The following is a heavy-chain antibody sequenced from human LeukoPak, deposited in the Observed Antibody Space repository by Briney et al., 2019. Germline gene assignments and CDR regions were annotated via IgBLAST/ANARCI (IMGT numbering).Heavy chain of an antibody. CDR1: GFTFCGAW. Sequence: PGGSLRLSCAAYGFTFCGAWMSWVRQAPGKGLGWVGRIKSKTNGETVDYGAPVKGRFNISRDDSKNTVFLQMNSLKTEDTAVYYWSTAYGGSGSDWGQGTLVTVSS. J-gene: IGHJ4*02. CDR3: STAYGGSGSD. CDR2: IKSKTNGETV. V-gene: IGHV3-15*01. D-gene: IGHD3-10*01.